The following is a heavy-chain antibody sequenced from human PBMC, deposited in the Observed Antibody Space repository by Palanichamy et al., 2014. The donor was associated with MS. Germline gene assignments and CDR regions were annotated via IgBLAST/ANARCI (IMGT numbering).Heavy chain of an antibody. CDR1: GFTFSNYG. CDR2: ISYDGSYK. CDR3: AKDRVTEYYFDY. V-gene: IGHV3-30*18. D-gene: IGHD2-21*02. J-gene: IGHJ4*02. Sequence: WAASGFTFSNYGLHWVRQAAGKGLEWAAVISYDGSYKYYADSVKGRFTISRDNSKNILYLQMNSLRAEDTAVYFCAKDRVTEYYFDYWGQGTLVTVSS.